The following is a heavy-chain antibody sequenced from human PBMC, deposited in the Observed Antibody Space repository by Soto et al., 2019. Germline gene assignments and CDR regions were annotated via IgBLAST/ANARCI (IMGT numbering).Heavy chain of an antibody. D-gene: IGHD3-9*01. CDR1: GYTFTSYY. Sequence: ASVKVSCKASGYTFTSYYMHWVRQAPGQGLEWMGIINPSGGSTSYAQKFQGRVTLTRDTSTSTVYMELSSLRSEDTAVYYCARDRITIFSRPHDALDIWGQGTMVTVSS. CDR3: ARDRITIFSRPHDALDI. CDR2: INPSGGST. J-gene: IGHJ3*02. V-gene: IGHV1-46*03.